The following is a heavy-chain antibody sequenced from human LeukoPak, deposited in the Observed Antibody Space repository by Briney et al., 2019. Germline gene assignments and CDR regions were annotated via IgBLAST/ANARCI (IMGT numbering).Heavy chain of an antibody. J-gene: IGHJ6*03. Sequence: GGSLRLSCAASGFTFSSYSMNCVRQAPGKGLEWVSSISSSSSYIYYADSVKGRFTISRDNAKNSLYLQMNSLRAEDTAVYYCARDGPNDILSGFVYYMDVWGKGTTVTVSS. CDR1: GFTFSSYS. CDR3: ARDGPNDILSGFVYYMDV. V-gene: IGHV3-21*01. CDR2: ISSSSSYI. D-gene: IGHD3-9*01.